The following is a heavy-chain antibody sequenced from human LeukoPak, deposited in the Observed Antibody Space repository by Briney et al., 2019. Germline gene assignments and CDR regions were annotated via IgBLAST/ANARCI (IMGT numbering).Heavy chain of an antibody. CDR1: GGSFSGYY. Sequence: LSETLSLTCAVYGGSFSGYYWSWIRQPPGKGLEWIGEINHSGSTNYNPSLKNRVTISVDTSKNQFSLKLSSVTAADTAVYYCARGHYYDSSGYPNWLDPWGQGTLVTVSS. CDR2: INHSGST. CDR3: ARGHYYDSSGYPNWLDP. J-gene: IGHJ5*02. V-gene: IGHV4-34*01. D-gene: IGHD3-22*01.